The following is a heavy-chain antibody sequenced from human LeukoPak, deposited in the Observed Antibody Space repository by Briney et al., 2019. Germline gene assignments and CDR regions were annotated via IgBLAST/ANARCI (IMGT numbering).Heavy chain of an antibody. CDR2: ISPTNGNT. Sequence: ASVKVSCKGSGYTFTYGVGWVRQAPGQGLEWMGWISPTNGNTNYAQKLQGRVTMTTDTSTSTAYMELRSLRSDDTAVYYCARDGYFDYWGQGTLVTVSS. CDR3: ARDGYFDY. J-gene: IGHJ4*02. V-gene: IGHV1-18*01. CDR1: GYTFTYG.